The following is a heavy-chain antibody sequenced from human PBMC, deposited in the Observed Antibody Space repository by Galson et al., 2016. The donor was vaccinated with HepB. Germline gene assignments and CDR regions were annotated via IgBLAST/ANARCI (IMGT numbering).Heavy chain of an antibody. J-gene: IGHJ5*02. CDR2: SRYRGGT. CDR3: ARFFGSGTYEALDP. CDR1: GGSVSSSTYY. V-gene: IGHV4-61*01. Sequence: SETLSLTCTVSGGSVSSSTYYWTWIRQPPGRGLEWIGLSRYRGGTNYNPSLQSRVTISVDTSNNQFSLKLNSVTAADTAVYFCARFFGSGTYEALDPWGQGTLVTVSS. D-gene: IGHD3-10*01.